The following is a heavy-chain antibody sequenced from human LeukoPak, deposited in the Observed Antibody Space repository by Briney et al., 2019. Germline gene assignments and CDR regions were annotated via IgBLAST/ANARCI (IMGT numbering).Heavy chain of an antibody. V-gene: IGHV3-30*04. CDR2: TSPDGSEQ. CDR1: GFPFTRNA. CDR3: FTGSEFYYDS. D-gene: IGHD1-14*01. J-gene: IGHJ4*02. Sequence: GMSLRLSCVASGFPFTRNAMHWVRQAPGKGLEWVAVTSPDGSEQYYADSVRGRFTISRDNSKNTVFLQMNSLTTEDTAVYSCFTGSEFYYDSGGQGTLVTVSS.